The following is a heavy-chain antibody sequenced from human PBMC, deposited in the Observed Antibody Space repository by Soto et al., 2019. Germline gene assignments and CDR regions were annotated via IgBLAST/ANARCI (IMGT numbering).Heavy chain of an antibody. Sequence: GGSLRLSCAASGFTFSSYAMSWVRQAPGKGLEWVSGISWNSGSIGYADSVKGRFTISRDNAKNSLYLQMNSLRAEDTALYYCAKDRGSCSGGSCYWYAFDIWGQGTMVTVS. CDR3: AKDRGSCSGGSCYWYAFDI. D-gene: IGHD2-15*01. CDR1: GFTFSSYA. CDR2: ISWNSGSI. V-gene: IGHV3-9*01. J-gene: IGHJ3*02.